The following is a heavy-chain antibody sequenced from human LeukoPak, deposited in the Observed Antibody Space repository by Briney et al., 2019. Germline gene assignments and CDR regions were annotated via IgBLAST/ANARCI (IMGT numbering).Heavy chain of an antibody. V-gene: IGHV1-3*01. J-gene: IGHJ4*02. Sequence: ASVKVSCKPSGYTFTSYAIHWARQAPGHRLEWLGWINAGNANTKYSQKFQGRVTITRDTSASTAYMELSSLGSEDTAVYYCARGHCSSTSCQYYFDYWGQGTLVTVSS. CDR1: GYTFTSYA. CDR2: INAGNANT. CDR3: ARGHCSSTSCQYYFDY. D-gene: IGHD2-2*01.